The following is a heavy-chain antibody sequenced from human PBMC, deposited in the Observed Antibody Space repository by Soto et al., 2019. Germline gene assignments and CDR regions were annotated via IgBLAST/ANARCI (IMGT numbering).Heavy chain of an antibody. V-gene: IGHV4-59*01. CDR1: GGSISSYY. D-gene: IGHD2-2*02. CDR2: IYYSGST. Sequence: NPSETLSLTCTVSGGSISSYYWSWIRQPPGKGLEWIGYIYYSGSTNYNPSLKSRVTISLDTSKNQFSLKLSSVTAADTAVYYCARADCSSTSCYRYYYYGMDVWGQGTTVTVSS. CDR3: ARADCSSTSCYRYYYYGMDV. J-gene: IGHJ6*02.